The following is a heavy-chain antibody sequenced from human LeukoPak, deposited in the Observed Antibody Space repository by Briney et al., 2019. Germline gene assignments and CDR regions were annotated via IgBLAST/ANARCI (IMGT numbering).Heavy chain of an antibody. Sequence: GSLRLSCAASGFTFSSYAMSWVRQAPGKGLEWIGEINHDGSTHYNPSLKSRVTISVDTSKNQFSLKLSSVTAADTAVYYCARGFGYVWGQGTTVTVSS. CDR3: ARGFGYV. V-gene: IGHV4-34*01. J-gene: IGHJ6*02. D-gene: IGHD3-16*01. CDR1: GFTFSSYA. CDR2: INHDGST.